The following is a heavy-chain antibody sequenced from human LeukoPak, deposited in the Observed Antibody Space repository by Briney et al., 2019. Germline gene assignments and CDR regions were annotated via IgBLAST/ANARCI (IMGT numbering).Heavy chain of an antibody. V-gene: IGHV3-21*01. CDR2: ISSSSSYV. Sequence: GGSLRLSCAASGFTFSSYSMNWVRQAPGKGLEWVSYISSSSSYVYYADSVKGRFTISRDNAKNSLYLQMNSLRAEDTAVYYCARVDYDSSGYYYNYYYYYMDVWGKGTTVTVSS. CDR1: GFTFSSYS. J-gene: IGHJ6*03. D-gene: IGHD3-22*01. CDR3: ARVDYDSSGYYYNYYYYYMDV.